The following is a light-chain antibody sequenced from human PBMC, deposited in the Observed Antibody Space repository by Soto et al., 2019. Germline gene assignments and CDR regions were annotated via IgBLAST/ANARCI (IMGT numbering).Light chain of an antibody. CDR2: SND. V-gene: IGLV1-44*01. Sequence: QSVLTQPPSASGTPGQRVTISCSGSSSNIGSNKVNWYQQLPGAAPKLLIYSNDQRPSGVPDRFSASKSGTSASLAISGLQSEDEADYYCAAWDGSLYGCVFGTGTKPTVL. CDR1: SSNIGSNK. CDR3: AAWDGSLYGCV. J-gene: IGLJ1*01.